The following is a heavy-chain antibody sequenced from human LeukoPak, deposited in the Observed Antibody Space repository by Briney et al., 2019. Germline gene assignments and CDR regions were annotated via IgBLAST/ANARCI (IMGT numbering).Heavy chain of an antibody. J-gene: IGHJ4*02. CDR2: IKQDGSEK. CDR1: GFTFNTYW. V-gene: IGHV3-7*01. CDR3: VRMGRYGDYDY. Sequence: GGSLRLSCAASGFTFNTYWMTWVRQAPGRGLEWVANIKQDGSEKYYVDSVKGRFTISRDNAKNSLYLQMNSLRAEDTAVYYCVRMGRYGDYDYWGQGTLVTVSS. D-gene: IGHD4-17*01.